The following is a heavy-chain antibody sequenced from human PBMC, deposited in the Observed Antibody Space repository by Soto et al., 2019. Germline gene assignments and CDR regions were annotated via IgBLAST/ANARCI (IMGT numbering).Heavy chain of an antibody. J-gene: IGHJ4*02. CDR1: GGLLSRYY. CDR3: ARGYHGGRYSNDY. D-gene: IGHD6-19*01. CDR2: IYFSGST. Sequence: LSEALCLPWRGSGGLLSRYYWSVSRQPPGKGREWIGYIYFSGSTNYNPSLKSRVAISVDTSKNQFSLKLRSVTAADTAIYYCARGYHGGRYSNDYWGPGTLVTLS. V-gene: IGHV4-59*01.